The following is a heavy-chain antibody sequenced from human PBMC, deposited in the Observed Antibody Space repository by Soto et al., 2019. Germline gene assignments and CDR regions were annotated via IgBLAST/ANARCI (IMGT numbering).Heavy chain of an antibody. J-gene: IGHJ4*02. CDR3: AGDLNNYGDSLRGFDS. CDR1: GFTFSTYG. D-gene: IGHD4-17*01. Sequence: EVQLVESGGGLVPPGGSLRLSCVASGFTFSTYGVNWVRQAPGKGLEWVSYISGSGRTIYYADSVKGRFTISRDNADNSLFLQMNSLRDEDTAIYYCAGDLNNYGDSLRGFDSWGRGTLVTVSS. V-gene: IGHV3-48*02. CDR2: ISGSGRTI.